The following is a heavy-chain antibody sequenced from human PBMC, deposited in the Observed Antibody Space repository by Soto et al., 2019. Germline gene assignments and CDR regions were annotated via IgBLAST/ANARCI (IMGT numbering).Heavy chain of an antibody. CDR3: ARAWFGDHHVMDV. V-gene: IGHV4-39*07. CDR1: GGSVSSCCNY. CDR2: IHNSGST. Sequence: SETLSLTCTVSGGSVSSCCNYWGWVRQPPGKGLEWIGSIHNSGSTSYNPSLKSRVTISVDTAKNQLSLKLSSVTAADTAFYYCARAWFGDHHVMDVWGQGTTVTVSS. J-gene: IGHJ6*02. D-gene: IGHD3-10*01.